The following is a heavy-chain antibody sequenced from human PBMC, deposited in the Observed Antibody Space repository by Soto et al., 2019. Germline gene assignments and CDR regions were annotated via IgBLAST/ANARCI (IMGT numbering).Heavy chain of an antibody. CDR2: ISYDGSNK. CDR1: GFTFSSYA. CDR3: ARERSYSNWIYYYYGMEV. V-gene: IGHV3-30-3*01. D-gene: IGHD4-4*01. J-gene: IGHJ6*02. Sequence: QVQLVESGGGVVQPGRSLRLSCAASGFTFSSYAMHWVRQAPGKGLEWVAVISYDGSNKYYADSVKGRFTISRDNSKNTLYLQMNSLRAEDTAVYYCARERSYSNWIYYYYGMEVWGQGTTVTVSS.